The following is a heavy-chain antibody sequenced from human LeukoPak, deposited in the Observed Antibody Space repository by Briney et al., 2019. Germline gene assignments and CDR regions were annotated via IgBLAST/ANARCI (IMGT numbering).Heavy chain of an antibody. CDR3: AKVKWIQSFFFDF. D-gene: IGHD5-18*01. CDR1: GFTVTTYT. V-gene: IGHV3-23*01. J-gene: IGHJ4*02. CDR2: IGPSGVST. Sequence: PVGSLRLSCAAPGFTVTTYTMSWVRQAPGKGLGWVSTIGPSGVSTFYADSVKGRFAISRDNSKNTLFLQMNSLRAEDAALYYCAKVKWIQSFFFDFWGQGTLVTVSS.